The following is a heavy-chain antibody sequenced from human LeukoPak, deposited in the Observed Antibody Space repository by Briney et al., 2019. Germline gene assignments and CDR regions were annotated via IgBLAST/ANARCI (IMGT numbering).Heavy chain of an antibody. V-gene: IGHV4-38-2*02. CDR2: IYRSGST. D-gene: IGHD4-17*01. CDR3: ARGTYGYYMDV. CDR1: NYSISNSLY. Sequence: SEPLSLTCSGSNYSISNSLYWGWLRLPPGKGLEWIGSIYRSGSTFYNPSLKSRVTISLDTSKNQFSLKLSSLTAADTAVYFCARGTYGYYMDVWGKGTTVTVSS. J-gene: IGHJ6*03.